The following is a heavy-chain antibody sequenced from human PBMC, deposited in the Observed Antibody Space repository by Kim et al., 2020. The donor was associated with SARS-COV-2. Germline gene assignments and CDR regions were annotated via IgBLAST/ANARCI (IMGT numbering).Heavy chain of an antibody. CDR3: ARGQLPYPDY. Sequence: DTRYSPSFQGQVTISADKSISTAYLQWSSLKASDTAMYYCARGQLPYPDYWGQGTLVTVSS. V-gene: IGHV5-51*01. D-gene: IGHD2-2*01. J-gene: IGHJ4*02. CDR2: DT.